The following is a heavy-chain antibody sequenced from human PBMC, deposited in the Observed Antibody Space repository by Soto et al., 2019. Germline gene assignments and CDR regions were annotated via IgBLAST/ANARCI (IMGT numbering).Heavy chain of an antibody. CDR1: GFTFSSYE. J-gene: IGHJ4*02. V-gene: IGHV3-48*03. CDR3: ARNGCGYGSRGYYPLDY. D-gene: IGHD3-22*01. Sequence: GGSLRLSCAASGFTFSSYEMNWVRQAPGKGLEWVSYISSSGSTIYYADSVKGRFTISRDNAQNSLYLQMNSLRAEDTAVYYCARNGCGYGSRGYYPLDYWAQGTLVTSSS. CDR2: ISSSGSTI.